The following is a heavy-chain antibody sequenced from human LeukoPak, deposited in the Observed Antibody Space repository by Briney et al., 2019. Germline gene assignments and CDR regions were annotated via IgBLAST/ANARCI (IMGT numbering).Heavy chain of an antibody. V-gene: IGHV4-39*07. D-gene: IGHD2-8*01. CDR1: GGSISSSSYY. CDR2: IYYSGST. CDR3: ASLSLGYCTNGVCYTGDY. Sequence: SETLSLTCTVSGGSISSSSYYWGWIRQPPGKGLEWIGSIYYSGSTNYNPSLKSRVTISVDTSKNQFSLKLSSVTAADTAVYYCASLSLGYCTNGVCYTGDYWGQGTLVTVSS. J-gene: IGHJ4*02.